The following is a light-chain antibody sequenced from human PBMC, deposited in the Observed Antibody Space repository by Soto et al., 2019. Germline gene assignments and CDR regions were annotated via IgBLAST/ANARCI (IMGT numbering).Light chain of an antibody. CDR1: QSVSRN. CDR2: GAS. V-gene: IGKV3-15*01. Sequence: EIVMTQSPATLSVSPGERATLSCRASQSVSRNLAWYQQKPGQAPRLLIYGASTRATGIPARFSGSGSGTEFTLTISSLQSEDFAVYYCQQYNNWPPRVTFGQGTKLEIK. CDR3: QQYNNWPPRVT. J-gene: IGKJ2*01.